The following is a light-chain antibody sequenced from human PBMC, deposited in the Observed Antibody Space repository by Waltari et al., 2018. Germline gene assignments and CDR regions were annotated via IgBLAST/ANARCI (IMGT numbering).Light chain of an antibody. CDR3: QQYYSYPPT. Sequence: AIRITQSPSSLPASPGDRVTITCRASQGISSYLAWYQQKPGKAPKLLIYAASTLQSGVPSRFSGSGSGTDFTLTISCLQSEDFATYYCQQYYSYPPTFGQGTKVEIK. V-gene: IGKV1-8*01. J-gene: IGKJ1*01. CDR1: QGISSY. CDR2: AAS.